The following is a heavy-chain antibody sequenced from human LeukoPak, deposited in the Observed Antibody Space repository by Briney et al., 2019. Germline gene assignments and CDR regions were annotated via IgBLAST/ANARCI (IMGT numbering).Heavy chain of an antibody. CDR1: GYTFTTYG. CDR2: ISTYDGNT. J-gene: IGHJ4*02. V-gene: IGHV1-18*01. D-gene: IGHD3-3*01. CDR3: AGDNRGFWSGYYPFDY. Sequence: ASVKVSCKASGYTFTTYGINWVRQAPGQGLEWMGWISTYDGNTNYAEKLQGRVTMTTDTSTSTAYMELRSLRSDDTAPYYCAGDNRGFWSGYYPFDYWGQGTLVTVSS.